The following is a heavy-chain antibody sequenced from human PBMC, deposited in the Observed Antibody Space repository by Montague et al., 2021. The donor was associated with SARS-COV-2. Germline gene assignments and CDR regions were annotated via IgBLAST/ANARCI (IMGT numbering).Heavy chain of an antibody. V-gene: IGHV4-39*07. CDR2: IYYSEST. CDR3: AREGGWLSRGSYYFDY. CDR1: GGSISSSSYY. Sequence: SETLSLTCTVSGGSISSSSYYWGWIRQPPGKGLEWIGSIYYSESTYYNPSLKSRVTISVDTSKSQFSLKLSSVTAADTAVYYCAREGGWLSRGSYYFDYWGQGTLVTVSS. D-gene: IGHD3-22*01. J-gene: IGHJ4*02.